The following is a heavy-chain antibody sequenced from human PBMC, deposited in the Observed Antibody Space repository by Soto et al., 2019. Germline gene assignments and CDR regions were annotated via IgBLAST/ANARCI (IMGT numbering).Heavy chain of an antibody. J-gene: IGHJ6*03. Sequence: PSETLSLTCAVYGGSFSGYYWSWIRKPPGKGLEWIGEINHSGSTNYNPSLKSRVTISVDTSKNQFSLKLSSVTAADTALYYCARGQTYSSVLNYMDVWGKGTTVTVSS. V-gene: IGHV4-34*01. CDR1: GGSFSGYY. CDR2: INHSGST. D-gene: IGHD6-25*01. CDR3: ARGQTYSSVLNYMDV.